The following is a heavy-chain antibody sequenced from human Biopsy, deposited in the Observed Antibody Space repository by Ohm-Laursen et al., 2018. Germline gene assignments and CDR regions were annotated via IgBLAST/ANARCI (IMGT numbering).Heavy chain of an antibody. CDR1: GGSISSSTTYY. J-gene: IGHJ5*02. CDR2: IYNTETT. Sequence: SDTLSLTCTVSGGSISSSTTYYWAWLRQPPGKGLEWIGSIYNTETTFYNTSLKSRVTISVDTSTNQFSLKVSSVTAADTALYFCARHPTGFWFDPWGHGTLVTVSS. V-gene: IGHV4-39*01. CDR3: ARHPTGFWFDP.